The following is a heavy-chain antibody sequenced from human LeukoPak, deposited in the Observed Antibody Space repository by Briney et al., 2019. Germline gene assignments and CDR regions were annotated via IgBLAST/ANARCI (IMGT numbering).Heavy chain of an antibody. V-gene: IGHV1-8*01. D-gene: IGHD2-2*01. Sequence: ASVKVSCKASGYTFTSYDINWVRQATGQGLEWMGWMNPNSGNTGYAQKFQGRVTMTRNTSISTAYMELSSLRSEDTAVYYCARGRIVVVPAGVYGMDVWGQGTTVTVSS. J-gene: IGHJ6*02. CDR3: ARGRIVVVPAGVYGMDV. CDR2: MNPNSGNT. CDR1: GYTFTSYD.